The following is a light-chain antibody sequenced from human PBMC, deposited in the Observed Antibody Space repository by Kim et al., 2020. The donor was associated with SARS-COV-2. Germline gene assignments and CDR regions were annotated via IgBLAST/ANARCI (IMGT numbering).Light chain of an antibody. CDR2: DVI. CDR1: SSDVGGYNA. V-gene: IGLV2-14*04. CDR3: SSYTGTSTVI. J-gene: IGLJ2*01. Sequence: GQSINISCTGTSSDVGGYNAVSWYQQHPGKAPKLTIYDVIKRPSGVSNRFSGSKSGNTASLTISGLQAEDEADYYCSSYTGTSTVIFGGGTQLTVL.